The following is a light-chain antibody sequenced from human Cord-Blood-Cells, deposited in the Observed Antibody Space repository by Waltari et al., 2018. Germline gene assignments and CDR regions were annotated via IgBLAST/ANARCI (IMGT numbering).Light chain of an antibody. V-gene: IGLV2-14*03. CDR2: DVS. Sequence: QSALTQPASVSGSPGQSITISCTGTSSDVGGYNCVSWYQQHPGKAPKLMIYDVSNRPSGVSIRFSGSKSGNTASLTISGLQAEDEADYYCSSYTSSSTLVFGGGTKLTVL. CDR3: SSYTSSSTLV. J-gene: IGLJ3*02. CDR1: SSDVGGYNC.